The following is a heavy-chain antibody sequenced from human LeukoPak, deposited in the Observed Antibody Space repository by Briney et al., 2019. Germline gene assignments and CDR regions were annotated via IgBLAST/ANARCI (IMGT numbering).Heavy chain of an antibody. Sequence: PSETLSLTCTVSGGSISSYYWSWIRQPAGKGLDWIGRIYTSGSTNYTPSLKSRVTMSVDTSKNQFSLKLSSVTAADTGVYYCARDFRYSYPKWGQGTLVTVSS. CDR2: IYTSGST. V-gene: IGHV4-4*07. CDR1: GGSISSYY. D-gene: IGHD5-18*01. J-gene: IGHJ4*02. CDR3: ARDFRYSYPK.